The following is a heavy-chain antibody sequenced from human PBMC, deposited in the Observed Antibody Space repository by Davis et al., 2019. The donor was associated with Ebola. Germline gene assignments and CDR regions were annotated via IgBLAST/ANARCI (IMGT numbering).Heavy chain of an antibody. CDR3: ARDKKSTSCYDS. Sequence: PSETLSLTCTVSGGSMSDYYWSWIRQPPGKGLEWVGYIYYTGTTNYNPSLKSRVTISSDTSRNQFSLRLRSVTAADTAVYYCARDKKSTSCYDSWGQGTLVTVSS. D-gene: IGHD2-2*01. V-gene: IGHV4-59*01. CDR2: IYYTGTT. J-gene: IGHJ5*02. CDR1: GGSMSDYY.